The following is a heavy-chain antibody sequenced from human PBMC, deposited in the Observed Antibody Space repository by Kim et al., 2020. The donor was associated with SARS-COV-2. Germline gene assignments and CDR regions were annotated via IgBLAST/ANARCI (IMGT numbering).Heavy chain of an antibody. D-gene: IGHD3-22*01. CDR2: ISGSGGST. Sequence: GGSLRLSCAASGFTFSSYAMSWVRQAPGKGLEWVSAISGSGGSTYHADSVKGRFTISRDNSKNTLYLQMNSLRAEDTAVYYCAKDPSTYYDSSGYGGCFDYWGQGTLVTVSS. CDR3: AKDPSTYYDSSGYGGCFDY. V-gene: IGHV3-23*01. J-gene: IGHJ4*02. CDR1: GFTFSSYA.